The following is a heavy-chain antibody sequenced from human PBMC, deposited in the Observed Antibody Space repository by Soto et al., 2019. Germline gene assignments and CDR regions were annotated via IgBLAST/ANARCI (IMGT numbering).Heavy chain of an antibody. V-gene: IGHV3-30-3*01. CDR3: ARGGYYDSRAEGLGY. D-gene: IGHD3-22*01. Sequence: QVQLVESGGDVSQPGRSLRLSCAASGFSFSSYAMHWVREAPGKGLEWISVTSYDGGNENYADAVKGRFIISRDNSKNTLYLQMNSLRVEDTAMFYCARGGYYDSRAEGLGYCGQGTLVTVSS. J-gene: IGHJ4*02. CDR2: TSYDGGNE. CDR1: GFSFSSYA.